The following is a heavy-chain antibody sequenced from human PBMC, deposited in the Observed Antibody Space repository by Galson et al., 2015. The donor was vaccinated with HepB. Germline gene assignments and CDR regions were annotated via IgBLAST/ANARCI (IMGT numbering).Heavy chain of an antibody. D-gene: IGHD1-26*01. CDR2: IVPIVGTV. V-gene: IGHV1-69*13. J-gene: IGHJ5*02. Sequence: SVKVSCKAPGGTFITHAVAWVRQAPGQGLEWMGWIVPIVGTVKYAQRFQGRVTITADEFTSTAYMELSSLTSEYTAIYYCARDHHARLGATKGWFDPWGQGTLVTVSS. CDR3: ARDHHARLGATKGWFDP. CDR1: GGTFITHA.